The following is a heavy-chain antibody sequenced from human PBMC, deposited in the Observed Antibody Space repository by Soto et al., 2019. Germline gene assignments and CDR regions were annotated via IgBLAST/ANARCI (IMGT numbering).Heavy chain of an antibody. CDR2: IYHSGST. Sequence: SETLSLTCAVSGGSISSGGYSWSWIRQPPGKGLEWIGYIYHSGSTYYNPSLKSRVTISVDRSKNQFSLKLGSVTAADTAVYYCARGKVLPNYYDSSGYYYVDWFDPWGQGTLVTVSS. V-gene: IGHV4-30-2*01. CDR3: ARGKVLPNYYDSSGYYYVDWFDP. D-gene: IGHD3-22*01. CDR1: GGSISSGGYS. J-gene: IGHJ5*02.